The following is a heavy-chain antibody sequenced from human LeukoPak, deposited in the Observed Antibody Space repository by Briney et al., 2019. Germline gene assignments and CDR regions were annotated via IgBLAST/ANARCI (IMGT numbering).Heavy chain of an antibody. CDR1: GGSISSSSYY. V-gene: IGHV4-39*01. CDR3: ARHSTYYYDSSGYYPKYYYGMDV. CDR2: IYYSGST. D-gene: IGHD3-22*01. J-gene: IGHJ6*02. Sequence: SETLSLTCTVSGGSISSSSYYWGWIRQPPGKGLEWIGSIYYSGSTYYNPSLKSRVTISVDTSKNQFSLKLSSVTAADTAVYYCARHSTYYYDSSGYYPKYYYGMDVWGQGTTVTVSS.